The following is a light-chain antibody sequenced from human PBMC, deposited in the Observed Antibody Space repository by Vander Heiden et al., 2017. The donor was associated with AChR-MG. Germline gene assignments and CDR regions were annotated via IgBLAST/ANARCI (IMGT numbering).Light chain of an antibody. V-gene: IGKV3-20*01. Sequence: EAVLPQSPATLPLLSGARAPLPCGASQSVDTTHAAWYQQKPGQAPRVVILGASRRAAGIPDRFSASGSGTDFSLTISRLGPEDFAVYFCQQYSPSPMYTFGQGTKLGI. J-gene: IGKJ2*01. CDR2: GAS. CDR3: QQYSPSPMYT. CDR1: QSVDTTH.